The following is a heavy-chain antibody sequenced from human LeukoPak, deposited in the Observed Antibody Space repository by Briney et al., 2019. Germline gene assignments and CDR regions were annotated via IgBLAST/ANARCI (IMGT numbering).Heavy chain of an antibody. D-gene: IGHD3-3*01. CDR1: GYTFTSYD. V-gene: IGHV1-8*03. J-gene: IGHJ6*03. CDR3: ARVYDFWGTYYMDV. CDR2: MNPNSGNT. Sequence: GASVKVSCKASGYTFTSYDINWVRQATGQGLEWMGWMNPNSGNTGYAQKFQGRVTITRNTSISTAYMELSSLRSEDTAVYYCARVYDFWGTYYMDVWGKGTTVTVSS.